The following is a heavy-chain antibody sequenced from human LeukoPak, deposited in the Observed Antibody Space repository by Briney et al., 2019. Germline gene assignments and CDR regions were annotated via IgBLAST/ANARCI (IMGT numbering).Heavy chain of an antibody. D-gene: IGHD2-2*01. V-gene: IGHV1-46*01. Sequence: RASVKVSCKASGHTLSRKYIHWVRQVPGQGLEWMGIINPSGCGTNYAQKFQGSSIMTRDTSTRTVYMELRTLTSEDTAVYYCATGSVPAAPFDSWGQGTLVTVSS. CDR1: GHTLSRKY. CDR3: ATGSVPAAPFDS. J-gene: IGHJ5*01. CDR2: INPSGCGT.